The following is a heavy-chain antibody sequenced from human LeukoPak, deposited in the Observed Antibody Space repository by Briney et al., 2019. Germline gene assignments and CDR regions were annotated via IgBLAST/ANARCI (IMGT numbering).Heavy chain of an antibody. D-gene: IGHD6-6*01. CDR1: GGSISSYY. Sequence: SETLSLTCTVSGGSISSYYWSWIRQPPGKGLEWIGYIYYSGSTNYNPSLKSRVTISVDMSKNQFSLKLSSVTAADTAVYYCARHGSSSSTHFDPWGQGTLVTVSS. J-gene: IGHJ5*02. CDR2: IYYSGST. V-gene: IGHV4-59*08. CDR3: ARHGSSSSTHFDP.